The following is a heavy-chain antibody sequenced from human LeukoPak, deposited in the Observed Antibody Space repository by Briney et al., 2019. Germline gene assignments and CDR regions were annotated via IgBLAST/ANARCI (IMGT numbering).Heavy chain of an antibody. CDR3: ARARGYCSGGDCPDYYYGLDV. Sequence: KASETLSLTCAVSGGSISSGGYSWSWIRQPPGKGLEWIGYIYHSENTYYNPSLKSRVTISEDRSKNQFSLKLSSVTAADTAVYYCARARGYCSGGDCPDYYYGLDVWGQGTTVTVSS. D-gene: IGHD2-15*01. CDR1: GGSISSGGYS. V-gene: IGHV4-30-2*01. J-gene: IGHJ6*02. CDR2: IYHSENT.